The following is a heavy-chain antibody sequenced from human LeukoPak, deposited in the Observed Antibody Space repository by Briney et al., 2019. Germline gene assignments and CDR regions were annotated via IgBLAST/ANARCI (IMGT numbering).Heavy chain of an antibody. CDR3: ARSGTKGGYDQSWFDP. CDR2: INTNTGNP. Sequence: ASVKVSCKASGYTFTSYAMNWVRQAPGQGLEWMGWINTNTGNPTYAQGFTGRFVFSLDTSVSTAYLQISSLKAEDTAVYYCARSGTKGGYDQSWFDPWGQGTLVTVSS. V-gene: IGHV7-4-1*02. D-gene: IGHD5-12*01. CDR1: GYTFTSYA. J-gene: IGHJ5*02.